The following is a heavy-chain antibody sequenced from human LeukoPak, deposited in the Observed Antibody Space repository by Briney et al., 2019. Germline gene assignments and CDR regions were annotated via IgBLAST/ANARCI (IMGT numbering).Heavy chain of an antibody. J-gene: IGHJ4*02. Sequence: GGSLRLSCAASGFTFSSYAMHWVRQAPGKGLEWVAVISYDGSNKYYADSVKGRFTISRDNSKNTLYLQMNSLRAEDTAVYYCARAASGSTVTTLFDYWGQGALVTVSS. CDR3: ARAASGSTVTTLFDY. D-gene: IGHD4-17*01. CDR2: ISYDGSNK. V-gene: IGHV3-30-3*01. CDR1: GFTFSSYA.